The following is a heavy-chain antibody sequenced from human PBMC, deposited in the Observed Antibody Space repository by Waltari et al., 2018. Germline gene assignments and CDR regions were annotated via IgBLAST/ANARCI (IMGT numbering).Heavy chain of an antibody. Sequence: EVQLVESGGGRVKPGGSLRLSCAATGFTFNIYDMNWVRQAPGKVLEWISSISSGSTHIYYADSVRGRFTISRDTANNSLYLQMNSLMAEDTAVYYCARTLGADVAVADGDWFDPWGQGTLVTVSS. V-gene: IGHV3-21*01. J-gene: IGHJ5*02. CDR1: GFTFNIYD. CDR2: ISSGSTHI. D-gene: IGHD6-19*01. CDR3: ARTLGADVAVADGDWFDP.